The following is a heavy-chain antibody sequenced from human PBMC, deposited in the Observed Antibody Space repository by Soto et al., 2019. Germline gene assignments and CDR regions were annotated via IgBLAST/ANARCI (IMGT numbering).Heavy chain of an antibody. CDR2: IGTAGDT. V-gene: IGHV3-13*01. Sequence: GGSLRLSCAASGFTFSSYDMHWVRQATGKGLEWVSAIGTAGDTYYPGSVKGRFTISRENAKNSWYLQMNSLRAEDTAVYYCARSLHRSNITIFGVVTGAYYYGMDVWGQGTTVTVSS. CDR1: GFTFSSYD. J-gene: IGHJ6*02. CDR3: ARSLHRSNITIFGVVTGAYYYGMDV. D-gene: IGHD3-3*01.